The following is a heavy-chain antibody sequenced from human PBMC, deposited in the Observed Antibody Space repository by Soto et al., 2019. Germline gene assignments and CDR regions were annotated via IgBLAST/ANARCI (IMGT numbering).Heavy chain of an antibody. CDR1: GGSISSSGHY. D-gene: IGHD4-17*01. V-gene: IGHV4-39*01. CDR2: IFYSGST. CDR3: ARRRLVGDYPYSHYHMDA. J-gene: IGHJ6*03. Sequence: PSETLSLTCTVSGGSISSSGHYWDWIRQPPKKGLEWIGSIFYSGSTYYNPSLKSRVTISVDTSKNQFSLKLSSVTAADTAVYYCARRRLVGDYPYSHYHMDAWGQGTTVPVAS.